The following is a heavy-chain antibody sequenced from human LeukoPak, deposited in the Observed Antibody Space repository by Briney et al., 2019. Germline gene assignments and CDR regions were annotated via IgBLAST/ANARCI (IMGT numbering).Heavy chain of an antibody. D-gene: IGHD3-22*01. CDR3: AKDSRYYYDSSGYYCMDV. V-gene: IGHV3-30*18. CDR2: ISYDGSNK. Sequence: PGGSLRLSCAASGFTFSSYGMHWVRQAPGKGLEWVAVISYDGSNKYYADSVKGRFTISRDNSKNTLYLQMNSLRAKDTAVYYCAKDSRYYYDSSGYYCMDVWGKGTTVTVSS. J-gene: IGHJ6*03. CDR1: GFTFSSYG.